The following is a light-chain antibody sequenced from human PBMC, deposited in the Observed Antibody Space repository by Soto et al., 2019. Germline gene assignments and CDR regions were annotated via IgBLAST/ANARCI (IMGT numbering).Light chain of an antibody. J-gene: IGLJ1*01. CDR1: SSDFGGYNY. Sequence: QSALTQPASVSGSPGQSITISCTGTSSDFGGYNYVSWYQQHPGKAPKLMIYDVSNRHSGVSNRFSGSKSGNTASLTISGLQAEDEADYYCSSYTSSSTLVFGTGTKVTVL. CDR2: DVS. CDR3: SSYTSSSTLV. V-gene: IGLV2-14*01.